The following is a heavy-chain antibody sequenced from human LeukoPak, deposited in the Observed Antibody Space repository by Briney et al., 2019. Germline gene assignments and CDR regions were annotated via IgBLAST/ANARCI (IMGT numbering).Heavy chain of an antibody. CDR1: GFTFSSYA. Sequence: GRSLRLFCAASGFTFSSYAMHWVRQAPGKGLEWVAVISYDGSNKYYADSVKGRFTISRDNSKNTLYLQMNSLRAEDTAVYYCARDWGEYDFWSGYYYYGMDVWGQGTTVTVSS. CDR2: ISYDGSNK. CDR3: ARDWGEYDFWSGYYYYGMDV. J-gene: IGHJ6*02. V-gene: IGHV3-30-3*01. D-gene: IGHD3-3*01.